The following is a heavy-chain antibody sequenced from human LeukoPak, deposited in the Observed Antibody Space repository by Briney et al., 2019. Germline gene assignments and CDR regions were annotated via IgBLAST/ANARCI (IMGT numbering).Heavy chain of an antibody. Sequence: SETLSLTCTVSGGSISSGSYYWSWIRQPAGKGLEWIGRIYTSGSTNYNPSLKSRVTISVDTSKNQFSLKLSSVTAADTAVYYCARSPTYSQLLSYYYYMDVWGKGTTVTVSS. V-gene: IGHV4-61*02. CDR3: ARSPTYSQLLSYYYYMDV. CDR1: GGSISSGSYY. J-gene: IGHJ6*03. D-gene: IGHD2-2*01. CDR2: IYTSGST.